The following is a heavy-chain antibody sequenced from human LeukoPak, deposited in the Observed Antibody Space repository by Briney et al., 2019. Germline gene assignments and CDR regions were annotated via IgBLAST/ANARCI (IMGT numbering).Heavy chain of an antibody. J-gene: IGHJ4*02. CDR1: GGSMSGYY. CDR2: IYYSAST. CDR3: ARGDLTAMVFDF. V-gene: IGHV4-59*01. Sequence: SETLSLTCTVSGGSMSGYYWSWIRQPPGKGLEWIGYIYYSASTNYNPSLKSRVTISVDTSKKQFSLNLRSVTAADTAVYYCARGDLTAMVFDFWGQGSLVAVSS. D-gene: IGHD5-18*01.